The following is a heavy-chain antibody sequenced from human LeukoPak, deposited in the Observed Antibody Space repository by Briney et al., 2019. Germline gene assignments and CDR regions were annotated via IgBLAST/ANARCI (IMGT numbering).Heavy chain of an antibody. CDR3: AKAKAPSRSGGSCFDY. D-gene: IGHD2-15*01. CDR1: GFTFSSYA. Sequence: GGSLRLSCAASGFTFSSYAMSWVRQAPGQGLDLVSAISGSGGSTYYADSVKGRFTISRDNSKNTLYLQMNSLRAEDTAVYYCAKAKAPSRSGGSCFDYWGQGTLVTVSS. CDR2: ISGSGGST. J-gene: IGHJ4*02. V-gene: IGHV3-23*01.